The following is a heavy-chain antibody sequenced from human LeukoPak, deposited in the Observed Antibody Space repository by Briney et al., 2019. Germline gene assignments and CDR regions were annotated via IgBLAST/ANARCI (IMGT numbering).Heavy chain of an antibody. CDR1: GYTFTSYD. CDR2: MNPNSGNT. CDR3: AREVVPAAFFDY. J-gene: IGHJ4*02. D-gene: IGHD2-2*01. Sequence: ASVKVSCKASGYTFTSYDINWARQATGQGLEWMGWMNPNSGNTGYAQKFQGRVTITTDESTSTAYMELSSLRSEDTAVYYCAREVVPAAFFDYWGQGTLVTVSS. V-gene: IGHV1-8*01.